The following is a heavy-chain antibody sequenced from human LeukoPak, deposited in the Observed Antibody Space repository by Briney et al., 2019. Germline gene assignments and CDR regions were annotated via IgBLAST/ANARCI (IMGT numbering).Heavy chain of an antibody. V-gene: IGHV1-8*01. D-gene: IGHD3-22*01. Sequence: GASVKVSCKASGYTFTSYDINWVRQATGQGLEWMGWMNPNSGNTGYAQKFQGRVTMTRNTSISTAYMELSSLRSEDTAVYYCARAETDSSGYYYNYWRQETLVTVSS. J-gene: IGHJ4*02. CDR3: ARAETDSSGYYYNY. CDR2: MNPNSGNT. CDR1: GYTFTSYD.